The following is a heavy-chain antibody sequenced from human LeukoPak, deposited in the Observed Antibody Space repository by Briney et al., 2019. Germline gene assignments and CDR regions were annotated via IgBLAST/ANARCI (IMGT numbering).Heavy chain of an antibody. CDR3: ARDLPGSGSFDY. V-gene: IGHV3-23*01. D-gene: IGHD3-10*01. Sequence: GGSLRLSCAASGFTFSNYGMSWVRRAPGKGLEWVSVISGGSYNTYYAVSVKGRFTISRDNSKNTLHLQMKSLRAEDTAVYYCARDLPGSGSFDYWGQGALVTVSS. CDR1: GFTFSNYG. J-gene: IGHJ4*02. CDR2: ISGGSYNT.